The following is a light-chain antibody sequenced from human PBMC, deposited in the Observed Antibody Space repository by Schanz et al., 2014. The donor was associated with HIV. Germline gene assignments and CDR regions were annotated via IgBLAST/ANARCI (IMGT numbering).Light chain of an antibody. CDR2: DAS. V-gene: IGKV3-20*01. Sequence: EIVLTQSPGTLSLSPGERATLSCRASQSVNTNYLAWYQQRPGQAPRLLIYDASSRATGIPDRFSGSGSGTDFTLIISKLEPEDFAVYYCQQYGNSPQAFGPGTRLEIK. J-gene: IGKJ2*01. CDR1: QSVNTNY. CDR3: QQYGNSPQA.